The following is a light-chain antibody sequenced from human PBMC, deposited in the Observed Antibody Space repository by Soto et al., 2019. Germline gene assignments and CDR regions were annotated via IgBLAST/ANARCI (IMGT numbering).Light chain of an antibody. CDR3: QQYNNWPIT. CDR2: ATS. J-gene: IGKJ5*01. V-gene: IGKV3-20*01. Sequence: IVLTHSPGTVSLSPLEIATLSCMASQSVDSTYLAWYQQKPDQSPRLLIYATSTRAAGIPDRFSGSGSGTDFTLTISRLEPDDVAIYFCQQYNNWPITFGQGTRLEIK. CDR1: QSVDSTY.